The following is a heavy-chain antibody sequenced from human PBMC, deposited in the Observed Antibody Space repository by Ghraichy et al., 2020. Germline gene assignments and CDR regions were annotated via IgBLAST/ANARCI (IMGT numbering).Heavy chain of an antibody. CDR1: GYSFTAYW. CDR3: ARWTTLDTINWFDP. CDR2: IYPGDSDT. Sequence: GESLNISCKGSGYSFTAYWIGWVRLMPGKGLEWMGIIYPGDSDTRYSPSFQGQVTISADKSISTAYLQWSSLKASDTAIYYCARWTTLDTINWFDPWGQGTLVTVSS. J-gene: IGHJ5*02. D-gene: IGHD4-11*01. V-gene: IGHV5-51*01.